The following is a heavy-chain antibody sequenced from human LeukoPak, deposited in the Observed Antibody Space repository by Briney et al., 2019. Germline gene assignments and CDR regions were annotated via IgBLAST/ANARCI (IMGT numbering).Heavy chain of an antibody. J-gene: IGHJ6*03. CDR2: IRYDGSNK. Sequence: GGSLRLSCAASGFTFSSYGMHWVRQAPGKGLEWVAFIRYDGSNKYYADSVKGRFTISRDNSKNTLYLQMNSLRAEDTAVYYCAKRNYDILTGQKQYYYYYYMDVWGKGTTVTISS. V-gene: IGHV3-30*02. D-gene: IGHD3-9*01. CDR3: AKRNYDILTGQKQYYYYYYMDV. CDR1: GFTFSSYG.